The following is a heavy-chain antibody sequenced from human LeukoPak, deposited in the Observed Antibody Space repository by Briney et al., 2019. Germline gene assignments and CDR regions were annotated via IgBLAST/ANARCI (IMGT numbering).Heavy chain of an antibody. D-gene: IGHD6-6*01. CDR1: GFTFSSYW. V-gene: IGHV3-74*01. Sequence: GGSLRLSCAASGFTFSSYWMHWVRQAPGKGLVWVSRINTDGSSTSYAHSVKGRFTTSRDNAKNTLYLQMNSLRAEDTAVYYCARARLYSCSSGFDYWGQGTLVTVSS. CDR2: INTDGSST. CDR3: ARARLYSCSSGFDY. J-gene: IGHJ4*02.